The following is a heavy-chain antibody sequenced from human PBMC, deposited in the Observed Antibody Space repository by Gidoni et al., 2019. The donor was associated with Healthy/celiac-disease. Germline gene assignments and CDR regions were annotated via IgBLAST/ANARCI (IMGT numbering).Heavy chain of an antibody. Sequence: QVQLVESGGGVVQPGRSLRLSCAASGFTFSSYGLHWVRQAPGKGLEWVAVIWYDGSNKYYADSVKGRFTISRDNSKNTLYLQMNSLRAEDTAVYYCARAAVVVPAAMRGGYYFDYWGQGTLVTVSS. D-gene: IGHD2-2*01. V-gene: IGHV3-33*01. J-gene: IGHJ4*02. CDR3: ARAAVVVPAAMRGGYYFDY. CDR2: IWYDGSNK. CDR1: GFTFSSYG.